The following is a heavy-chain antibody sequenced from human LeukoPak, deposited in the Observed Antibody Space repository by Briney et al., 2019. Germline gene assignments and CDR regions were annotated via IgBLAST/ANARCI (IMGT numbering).Heavy chain of an antibody. V-gene: IGHV3-74*01. CDR2: INSDGSIT. D-gene: IGHD3-3*01. Sequence: GGSLRLSCAASGFTFSNYWMHWVRQAPGKGLVWVSRINSDGSITNYADSVKGRFTISRDNAKNTLDLQMNSLRAEDMAVYYRVGRRSGYGMDVWGKGTTVTISS. J-gene: IGHJ6*04. CDR1: GFTFSNYW. CDR3: VGRRSGYGMDV.